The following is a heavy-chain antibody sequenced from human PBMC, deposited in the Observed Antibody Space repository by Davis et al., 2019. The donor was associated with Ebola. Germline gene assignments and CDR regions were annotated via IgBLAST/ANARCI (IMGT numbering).Heavy chain of an antibody. D-gene: IGHD2-15*01. J-gene: IGHJ5*02. V-gene: IGHV5-10-1*01. CDR1: GYSFPSYW. CDR2: IDPSDSYT. CDR3: ASQYCSGGACYPLGS. Sequence: GESLKISCKGSGYSFPSYWITWVRQMPGKGLEWMGRIDPSDSYTNYNPSFQGHVSISADKSLSMAYLQWSNLKASDTAMYYCASQYCSGGACYPLGSWGQGTLVTVSS.